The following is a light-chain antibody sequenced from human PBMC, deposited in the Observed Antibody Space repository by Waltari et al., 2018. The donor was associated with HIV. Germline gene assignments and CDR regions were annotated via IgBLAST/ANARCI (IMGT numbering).Light chain of an antibody. CDR2: GNN. V-gene: IGLV1-40*01. J-gene: IGLJ3*02. Sequence: QSVLTQPPSVSGAPGQRVTIPCTGSSSNIGAHFDVHWYQHLPGTAPKLLIYGNNHRPSGVPDRFSGSKSGTSASLAITGLQAEDEADYYCQSYDSSLSGSGVFGGGTKLTVL. CDR3: QSYDSSLSGSGV. CDR1: SSNIGAHFD.